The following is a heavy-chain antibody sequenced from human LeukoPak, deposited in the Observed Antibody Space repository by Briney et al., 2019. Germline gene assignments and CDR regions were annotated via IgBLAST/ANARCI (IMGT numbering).Heavy chain of an antibody. Sequence: AASVKVSCKASGYTFTGYYMHGVRRAPGQGLEGMGWINPNSGGTNYAQRFRGRVTMTGDKSTSTAYMELSRLRSDDTAVYYCARDIKSRGSGSKPSYYFDYWGQGTLVTVSS. D-gene: IGHD3-10*01. V-gene: IGHV1-2*02. CDR2: INPNSGGT. J-gene: IGHJ4*02. CDR3: ARDIKSRGSGSKPSYYFDY. CDR1: GYTFTGYY.